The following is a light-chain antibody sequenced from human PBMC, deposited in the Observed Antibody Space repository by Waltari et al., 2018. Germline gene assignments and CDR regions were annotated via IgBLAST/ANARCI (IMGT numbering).Light chain of an antibody. CDR2: KAS. Sequence: DIQMTQSPSTLSASVGDRVTITCRASQSISSWLAWYQQKPGKAPKLLIDKASSLESGVPSRFSGSGSATEFTLTISSLQPDDFATYYCQQYNSYLYTFGQGTKLEIK. J-gene: IGKJ2*01. V-gene: IGKV1-5*03. CDR1: QSISSW. CDR3: QQYNSYLYT.